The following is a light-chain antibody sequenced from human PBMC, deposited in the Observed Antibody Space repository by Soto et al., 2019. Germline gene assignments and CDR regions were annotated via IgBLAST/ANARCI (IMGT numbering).Light chain of an antibody. CDR3: QQSYSRLT. Sequence: DIQMPQSPSSLSASVGDRVTITCRASQSISSYLNWYQQKPGKAPKLLIYAASSLQSGVPSRFSGSGSGTDFTLTISSLQPEDFATYYCQQSYSRLTFGGGTKVEIK. J-gene: IGKJ4*01. CDR1: QSISSY. V-gene: IGKV1-39*01. CDR2: AAS.